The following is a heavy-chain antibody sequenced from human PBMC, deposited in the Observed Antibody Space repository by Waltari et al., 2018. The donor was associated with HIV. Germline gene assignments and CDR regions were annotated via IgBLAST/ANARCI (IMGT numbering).Heavy chain of an antibody. CDR1: GFAFYAYE. D-gene: IGHD3-16*02. V-gene: IGHV3-48*03. CDR2: ISSNGGAI. J-gene: IGHJ3*02. Sequence: DVQLVESGRAFVQIGGSLRLSCGASGFAFYAYEMNWARQAPGKGLEWIAYISSNGGAIHYADSVRGRFTISRDNAKSSLYLQMNSLRGEDTAIYYCARDDLIVRRPFGIWGQGTMVTV. CDR3: ARDDLIVRRPFGI.